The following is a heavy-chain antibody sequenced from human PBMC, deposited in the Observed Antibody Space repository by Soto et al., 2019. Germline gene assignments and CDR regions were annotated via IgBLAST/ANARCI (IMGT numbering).Heavy chain of an antibody. D-gene: IGHD1-1*01. CDR3: AWVERAQFDF. Sequence: QLQLQESGSGLVKPSQTLSLTCAVSGGSISSGGYSWSWIRQPTGKGLEWIGYIYHSGSTYYNPSLKSRVTISVDTSKNQFSLKLSSVTAADTAVYYCAWVERAQFDFWCQGTLVTVAS. J-gene: IGHJ4*02. CDR2: IYHSGST. V-gene: IGHV4-30-2*01. CDR1: GGSISSGGYS.